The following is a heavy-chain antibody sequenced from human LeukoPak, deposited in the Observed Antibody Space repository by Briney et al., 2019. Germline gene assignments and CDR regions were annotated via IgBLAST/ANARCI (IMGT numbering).Heavy chain of an antibody. CDR3: ARVEAYDFWSDHYYYFDY. D-gene: IGHD3-3*01. CDR1: GGSINGGSYY. J-gene: IGHJ4*02. CDR2: IYYSGST. V-gene: IGHV4-61*01. Sequence: SETLSLTCSVSGGSINGGSYYWSWIRQPPGKGLEWIGYIYYSGSTNYNPFLKSRLTISVDTSKNQFSLTLSSVTAADTAVYYCARVEAYDFWSDHYYYFDYWGQGTLVTVSS.